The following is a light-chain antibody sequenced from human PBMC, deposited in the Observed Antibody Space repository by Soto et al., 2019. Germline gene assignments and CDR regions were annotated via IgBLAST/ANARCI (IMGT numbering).Light chain of an antibody. J-gene: IGLJ1*01. CDR1: NSDVVAYNF. Sequence: QSALTQPASVSGSPGESITISCTGTNSDVVAYNFVSWYQQHPGKVPNLLIFDVSRRPSGVSDRFSGSKSGNTASLTISGLQSEDEGDYYCIAYTRGSTHVFGSGTKVTVL. V-gene: IGLV2-14*03. CDR3: IAYTRGSTHV. CDR2: DVS.